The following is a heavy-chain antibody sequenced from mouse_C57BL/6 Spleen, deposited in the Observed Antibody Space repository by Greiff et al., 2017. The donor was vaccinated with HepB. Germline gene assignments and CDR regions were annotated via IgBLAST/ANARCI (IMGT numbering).Heavy chain of an antibody. D-gene: IGHD2-3*01. CDR3: AREDDGYHWYFDV. J-gene: IGHJ1*03. CDR1: GVAFSRYW. V-gene: IGHV4-1*01. Sequence: EASGVAFSRYWMSWVRRAPGKGLEWIGEINPDSSTINYAPSLKDKFIISRDNAKNTLYLQMSKVRSEDTALYYCAREDDGYHWYFDVWGTGTTVTVSS. CDR2: INPDSSTI.